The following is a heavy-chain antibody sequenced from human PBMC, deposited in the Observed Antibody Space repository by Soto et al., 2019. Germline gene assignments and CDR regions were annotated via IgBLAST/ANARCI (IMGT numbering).Heavy chain of an antibody. J-gene: IGHJ6*02. CDR3: ARRIPFGYGMDV. CDR1: GFTFSSYA. CDR2: ISSNGGST. V-gene: IGHV3-64D*06. Sequence: PGGSLRLSCSASGFTFSSYAMHWVRQAPGKGLEYVSAISSNGGSTYYADSVKGRFTISRDNSKNTLYLQMSSLRAEDMAVYYCARRIPFGYGMDVWGQGTTVTVPS. D-gene: IGHD2-21*01.